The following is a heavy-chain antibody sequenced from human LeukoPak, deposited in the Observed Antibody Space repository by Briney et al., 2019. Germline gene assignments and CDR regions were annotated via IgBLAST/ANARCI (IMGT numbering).Heavy chain of an antibody. J-gene: IGHJ4*02. CDR3: AKDMKSGYDWTDYFDY. Sequence: GGSLRLSCAASGFTFDDYAMHWVRQAPGKGLEWVSLISGDGGSTYYADSVKGRFTISRDSKNSLHLQMNSLRTEDTALYYCAKDMKSGYDWTDYFDYWGQGTLVTVSS. CDR1: GFTFDDYA. CDR2: ISGDGGST. V-gene: IGHV3-43*02. D-gene: IGHD5-12*01.